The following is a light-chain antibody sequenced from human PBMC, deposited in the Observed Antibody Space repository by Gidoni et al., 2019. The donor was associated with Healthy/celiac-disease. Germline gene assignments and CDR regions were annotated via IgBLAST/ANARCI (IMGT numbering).Light chain of an antibody. V-gene: IGLV1-40*01. Sequence: QSALTQQPSVSGAPGQRVTISCTGSSSNIGAGYDVHWYQQLPGTAPKLLIYGNSNRPSGVPDRFSGSKSGTSASLAITGLQAEDEADYYCQSYDSSLSHVVFGGGTKLTVL. CDR3: QSYDSSLSHVV. J-gene: IGLJ2*01. CDR1: SSNIGAGYD. CDR2: GNS.